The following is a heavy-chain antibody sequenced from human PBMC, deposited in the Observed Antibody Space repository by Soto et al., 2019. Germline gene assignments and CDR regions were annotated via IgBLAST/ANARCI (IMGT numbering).Heavy chain of an antibody. CDR2: ISAYNGNT. V-gene: IGHV1-18*01. Sequence: QDQLVQTGVEVKKPGASVKVSCKASGYSFTNYGITWVRQAPGQGVEWMGWISAYNGNTNNAQKFQGRGTMTTDASTSTDYLDLRSLRSADTAVYYCVRDRGVAPPLAGNTHYYYYMDVWGKGTTVTVSS. CDR1: GYSFTNYG. J-gene: IGHJ6*03. CDR3: VRDRGVAPPLAGNTHYYYYMDV. D-gene: IGHD6-19*01.